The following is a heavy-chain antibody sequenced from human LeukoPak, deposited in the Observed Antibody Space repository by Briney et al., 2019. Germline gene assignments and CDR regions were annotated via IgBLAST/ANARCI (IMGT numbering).Heavy chain of an antibody. J-gene: IGHJ4*02. Sequence: GGSLRLSCAASGFTFSSYWMHWVRQAPGKGLVWVSRINSDGSSTSYADSVKGRFTISRDNAKNSLYLQMNSLRAEDTAVYYCARGSGWYEGYFDYWGQGTLVTVSS. V-gene: IGHV3-74*01. CDR1: GFTFSSYW. CDR2: INSDGSST. D-gene: IGHD6-19*01. CDR3: ARGSGWYEGYFDY.